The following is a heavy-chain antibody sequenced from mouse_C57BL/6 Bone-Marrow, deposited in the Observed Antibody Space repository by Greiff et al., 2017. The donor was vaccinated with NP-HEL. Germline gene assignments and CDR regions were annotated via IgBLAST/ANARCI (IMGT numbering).Heavy chain of an antibody. J-gene: IGHJ4*01. CDR3: ARAAATGSAMDY. D-gene: IGHD6-1*01. Sequence: QVQLKQPGAELVKPGASVKLSCKASGYTFTSYWMQWVKQRPGQGLEWIGEIDPSDSYTNYNQKFKGKATLTVDTSSSTAYMQLSSLTSGDSAVYYCARAAATGSAMDYWGQGTSVTVSS. CDR2: IDPSDSYT. CDR1: GYTFTSYW. V-gene: IGHV1-50*01.